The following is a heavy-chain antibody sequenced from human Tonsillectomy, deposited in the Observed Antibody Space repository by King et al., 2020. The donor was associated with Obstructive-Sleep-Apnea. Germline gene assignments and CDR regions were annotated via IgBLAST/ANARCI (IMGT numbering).Heavy chain of an antibody. CDR2: INHSGST. CDR3: ASNEGVVTAILTPFDY. CDR1: GGSFSGYY. Sequence: QLQQWGAGLLKPSETLSLTCAVYGGSFSGYYWSWIRQPPGKGLEWIGEINHSGSTNYNPSLKSRVTISVDTSKNQFSLKLSSVTAADTAVYYCASNEGVVTAILTPFDYWGQATLVTVSS. V-gene: IGHV4-34*01. D-gene: IGHD2-21*02. J-gene: IGHJ4*02.